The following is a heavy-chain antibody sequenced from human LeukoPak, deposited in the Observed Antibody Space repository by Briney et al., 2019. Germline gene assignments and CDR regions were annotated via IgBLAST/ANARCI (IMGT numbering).Heavy chain of an antibody. J-gene: IGHJ4*02. D-gene: IGHD4-11*01. V-gene: IGHV3-21*01. CDR2: ISSSSSYI. CDR1: GFTFRSYS. Sequence: KSGGSLRLSCAASGFTFRSYSMNWVRQAPGKGLEWVSSISSSSSYIYYVDSVKGRFTISRDNAKNSLYLQMNSLRAEDTAVYYCARMTTKGSWGQGTLVTVSS. CDR3: ARMTTKGS.